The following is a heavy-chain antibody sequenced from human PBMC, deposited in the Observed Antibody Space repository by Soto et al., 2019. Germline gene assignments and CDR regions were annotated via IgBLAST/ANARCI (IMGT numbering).Heavy chain of an antibody. Sequence: QVLLVESGGGLVKPGGSLRLSCATSGFIFSDYYMHWIRQAPGKGLEWISYISGNGRITQYADSAKGRFTISRDNAQNSLYLQMNSLRAEDTALYFCARDFDADSRTDFDYWGQGTLVTVSS. CDR2: ISGNGRIT. V-gene: IGHV3-11*01. D-gene: IGHD4-17*01. CDR3: ARDFDADSRTDFDY. J-gene: IGHJ4*02. CDR1: GFIFSDYY.